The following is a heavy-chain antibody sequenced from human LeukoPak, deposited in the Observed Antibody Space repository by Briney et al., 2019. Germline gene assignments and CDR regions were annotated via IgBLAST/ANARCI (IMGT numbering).Heavy chain of an antibody. V-gene: IGHV4-34*01. Sequence: SETLSLTCAVYGGSFSGYYWSWIRQPPGKGLEWIGEINHSGSTNYNPSLKNRVTISVDTSKSQFSLKLSSVTAADTAVYYCARVPRPSKTRRRYWYFDLWGRGTLVTVSS. CDR3: ARVPRPSKTRRRYWYFDL. J-gene: IGHJ2*01. CDR1: GGSFSGYY. CDR2: INHSGST.